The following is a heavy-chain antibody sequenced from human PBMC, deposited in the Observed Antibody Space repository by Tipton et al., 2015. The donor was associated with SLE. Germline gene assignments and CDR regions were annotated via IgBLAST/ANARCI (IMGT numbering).Heavy chain of an antibody. D-gene: IGHD3-10*01. CDR2: MNPNSGNT. CDR3: GGGDGFSFDY. CDR1: GYTFTSYD. Sequence: QLVQSGPEVKKPGASVKVSCKASGYTFTSYDINWVRQATGQGLEWMGWMNPNSGNTGYAQKFQGRVTITRNTSISTAFMELSSLRSEDPAVYYGGGGDGFSFDYWGQGTLVTVSS. J-gene: IGHJ4*02. V-gene: IGHV1-8*03.